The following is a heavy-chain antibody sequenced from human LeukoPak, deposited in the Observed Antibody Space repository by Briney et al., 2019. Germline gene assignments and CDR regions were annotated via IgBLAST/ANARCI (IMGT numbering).Heavy chain of an antibody. CDR1: GFTFSSYG. V-gene: IGHV3-30*18. CDR3: AKHSPHYYYYMDV. D-gene: IGHD2-21*01. J-gene: IGHJ6*03. Sequence: GGSLRPSCAASGFTFSSYGMHGVSQAPGKGLEWVAVISYDGSNKYYADSVKGRFTISRDNSKNTLYLQMNSLRAEDTAVYYCAKHSPHYYYYMDVWGKGTTVTVSS. CDR2: ISYDGSNK.